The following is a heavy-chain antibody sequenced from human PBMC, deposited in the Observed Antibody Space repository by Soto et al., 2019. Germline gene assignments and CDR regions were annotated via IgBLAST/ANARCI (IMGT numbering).Heavy chain of an antibody. Sequence: SETMSLTCAVYGGFLSESYWTWIRQPPGKGLEWIGEINHVGGTNYNPSLKSRVTMSVDTSQNQFSLRLISVTAADTAMYFCVRIRYQLPSSVLWLDPWGQGTPVTVSS. V-gene: IGHV4-34*01. D-gene: IGHD3-16*01. CDR1: GGFLSESY. J-gene: IGHJ5*02. CDR3: VRIRYQLPSSVLWLDP. CDR2: INHVGGT.